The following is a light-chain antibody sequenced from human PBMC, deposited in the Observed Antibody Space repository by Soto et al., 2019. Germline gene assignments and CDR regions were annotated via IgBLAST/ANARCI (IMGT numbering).Light chain of an antibody. J-gene: IGKJ3*01. Sequence: DIQMTQSPSSLSASVGDSVTITCRAGQDIGNNLNWYQHQSGKAPKLLIYDASKLDTGVPSRFSGGGSGTDFTFTISGLQPEDIATYYCQQYDKLPPITFGPGTKVDIK. CDR3: QQYDKLPPIT. CDR2: DAS. V-gene: IGKV1-33*01. CDR1: QDIGNN.